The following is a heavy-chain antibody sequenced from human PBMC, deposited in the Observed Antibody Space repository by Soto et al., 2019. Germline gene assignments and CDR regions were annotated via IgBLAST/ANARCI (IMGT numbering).Heavy chain of an antibody. Sequence: SVKVSCKASGGTFSSYAISWVRQAPGQGLEWMGGIIPIFGTANYAQKFQGRVTITADESTSTAYMELSSLRSEDTAVYYCARVDNRNYEDYYYGMDVWGQGTTGTVSS. V-gene: IGHV1-69*13. J-gene: IGHJ6*02. CDR2: IIPIFGTA. D-gene: IGHD1-7*01. CDR1: GGTFSSYA. CDR3: ARVDNRNYEDYYYGMDV.